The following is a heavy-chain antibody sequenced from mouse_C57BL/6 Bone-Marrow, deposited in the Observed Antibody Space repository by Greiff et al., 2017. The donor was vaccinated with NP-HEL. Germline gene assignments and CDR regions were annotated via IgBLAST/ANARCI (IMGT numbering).Heavy chain of an antibody. CDR3: AYYSNLYYFDY. D-gene: IGHD2-5*01. V-gene: IGHV1-81*01. CDR1: GYTFTSYG. CDR2: IYPRSGNT. Sequence: QVQLQQSGAELARPGASVKLSCKASGYTFTSYGISWVKQRTGQGLEWIGEIYPRSGNTYYNEKFKGKDTLTADKSSSTAYMEIRSLTSEDSAVYFCAYYSNLYYFDYWGQGTTLTVSS. J-gene: IGHJ2*01.